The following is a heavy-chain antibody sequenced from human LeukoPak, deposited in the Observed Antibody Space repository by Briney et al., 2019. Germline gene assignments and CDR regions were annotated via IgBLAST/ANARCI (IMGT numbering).Heavy chain of an antibody. V-gene: IGHV1-8*01. Sequence: ASVKVSCKASGYTFTSYDINWVRQATGQGLEWMGWMNPNSGNTGYAHKFQGRVTMTRDTSITTAYMELSRLRSEDTAVYYCARALWFGELLPLDYWGQGTLVTVSS. J-gene: IGHJ4*02. D-gene: IGHD3-10*01. CDR2: MNPNSGNT. CDR1: GYTFTSYD. CDR3: ARALWFGELLPLDY.